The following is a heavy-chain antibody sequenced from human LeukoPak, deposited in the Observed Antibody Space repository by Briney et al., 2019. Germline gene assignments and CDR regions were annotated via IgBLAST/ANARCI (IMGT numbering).Heavy chain of an antibody. D-gene: IGHD3-22*01. CDR3: AKQMAMIVGYGMDV. V-gene: IGHV3-23*01. J-gene: IGHJ6*02. Sequence: PGASLRLSCAASGFTFSSYAMSWVRQAPGKGLEWDSAISGSGGSTYYADSVKGRFTISRDNSKNTLYLQMNSLRAEDTAVYYCAKQMAMIVGYGMDVWGQGTTVTVSS. CDR1: GFTFSSYA. CDR2: ISGSGGST.